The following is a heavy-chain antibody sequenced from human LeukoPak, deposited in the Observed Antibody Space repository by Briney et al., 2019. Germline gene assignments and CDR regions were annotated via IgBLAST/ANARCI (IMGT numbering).Heavy chain of an antibody. CDR1: GYTFTSYD. Sequence: ASVKVSCKASGYTFTSYDINWVRQATGRGLEWMGWMNPNSGNTGYAQKFQGRVTMTRNTSISTAYMELSSLRSEDTAVYYCARDEAGVPAAIDYWGQGTLVTVSS. CDR2: MNPNSGNT. V-gene: IGHV1-8*01. J-gene: IGHJ4*02. CDR3: ARDEAGVPAAIDY. D-gene: IGHD2-2*01.